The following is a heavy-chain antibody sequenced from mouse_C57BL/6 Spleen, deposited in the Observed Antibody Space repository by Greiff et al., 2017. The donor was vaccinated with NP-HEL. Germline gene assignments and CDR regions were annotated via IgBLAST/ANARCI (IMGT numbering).Heavy chain of an antibody. CDR1: GYTFTDYY. V-gene: IGHV1-19*01. Sequence: EVQLQQSGPVLVKPGASVKMSCKASGYTFTDYYMNWVKQSHGKSLEWIGVITHYNGGTSYNQKFKVKATWTVDKSSSTAYMELNSLTSEDSAVYCCALKGDAMDYWGQGASVTVSS. CDR2: ITHYNGGT. CDR3: ALKGDAMDY. J-gene: IGHJ4*01.